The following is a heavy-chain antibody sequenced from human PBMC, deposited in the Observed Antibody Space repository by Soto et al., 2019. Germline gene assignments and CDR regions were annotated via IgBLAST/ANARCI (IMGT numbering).Heavy chain of an antibody. D-gene: IGHD6-6*01. CDR1: GGSINDFY. CDR3: ARLGGVAARTFDY. CDR2: IYYSGST. V-gene: IGHV4-59*12. J-gene: IGHJ4*02. Sequence: SETLSLTCTVSGGSINDFYWSWIRQPPGKGLEWIGYIYYSGSTDYNPSLKSRVTISVDPSKTQFSLNLRSVNTAETAVYYCARLGGVAARTFDYWGQGNLVTVSS.